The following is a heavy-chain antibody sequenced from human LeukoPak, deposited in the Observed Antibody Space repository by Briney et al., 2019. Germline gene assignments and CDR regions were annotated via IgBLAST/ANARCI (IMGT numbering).Heavy chain of an antibody. V-gene: IGHV1-2*02. J-gene: IGHJ3*02. Sequence: ASVKVSCKASGYTFTGYYMHWVRQAPGQGLEWMGWINPNSGGTNYAQKFQGRVTMTRDTSISTAYMELSRLRSDDTAVYYCARAEQQLVRAFDIWGQGTMVTVSS. CDR1: GYTFTGYY. D-gene: IGHD6-13*01. CDR2: INPNSGGT. CDR3: ARAEQQLVRAFDI.